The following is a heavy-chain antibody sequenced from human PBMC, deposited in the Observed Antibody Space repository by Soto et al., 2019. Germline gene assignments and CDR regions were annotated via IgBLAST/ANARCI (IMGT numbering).Heavy chain of an antibody. Sequence: PGESLKISCKGSGYSFTSYWIGWVRQMPGKGLERMGIIYPGDSDTRYSPSSQGQVTISADKSISTAYLQWSSLKASDTAMYYYASSSVATSHFDYYCMDVWGKRTT. CDR2: IYPGDSDT. D-gene: IGHD6-19*01. V-gene: IGHV5-51*01. CDR1: GYSFTSYW. CDR3: ASSSVATSHFDYYCMDV. J-gene: IGHJ6*03.